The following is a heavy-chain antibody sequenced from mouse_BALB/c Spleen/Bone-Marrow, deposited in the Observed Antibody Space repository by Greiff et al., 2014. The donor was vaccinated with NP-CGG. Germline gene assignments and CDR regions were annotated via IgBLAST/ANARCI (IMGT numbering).Heavy chain of an antibody. CDR1: GFNIKDTY. CDR2: IDPANGNT. D-gene: IGHD2-14*01. CDR3: TGRYGWFAY. Sequence: EVKLQESGAELVKPGASVKLSCTASGFNIKDTYMHWVKQRPEQGLEWIGRIDPANGNTKYDPRFQGKATITADASSNTAYLQLSSLTSEDTAVYYCTGRYGWFAYWGQGTLVTASA. V-gene: IGHV14-3*02. J-gene: IGHJ3*01.